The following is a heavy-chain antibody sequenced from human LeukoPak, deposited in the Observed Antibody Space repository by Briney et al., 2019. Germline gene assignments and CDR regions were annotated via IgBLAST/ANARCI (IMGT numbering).Heavy chain of an antibody. J-gene: IGHJ4*02. CDR1: GYTFTGYY. CDR2: INPNSGGT. Sequence: ASVKVSCKASGYTFTGYYMHWVRQALGQGLEWMGWINPNSGGTNYAQKFQGRVTMTRDTSISTAYMELSRLRSDDTAVYYCARTSVAPREWLSFDYWGQGTLVTVSS. V-gene: IGHV1-2*02. CDR3: ARTSVAPREWLSFDY. D-gene: IGHD3-3*01.